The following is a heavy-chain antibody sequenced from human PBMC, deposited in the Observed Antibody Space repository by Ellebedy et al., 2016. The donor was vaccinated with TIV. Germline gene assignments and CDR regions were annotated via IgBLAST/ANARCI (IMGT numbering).Heavy chain of an antibody. CDR2: IKTTTGGGAT. D-gene: IGHD2-15*01. CDR1: GFSFSAYN. V-gene: IGHV3-15*07. Sequence: GESLKISCAASGFSFSAYNMNWVRQAPGKGLEWVGRIKTTTGGGATDYAAPVKGRFIISRDDSKNTLYLQMNSLKTEDTAVYYCTTELCSSGCFPGIYWGQGTLVTVSS. J-gene: IGHJ4*02. CDR3: TTELCSSGCFPGIY.